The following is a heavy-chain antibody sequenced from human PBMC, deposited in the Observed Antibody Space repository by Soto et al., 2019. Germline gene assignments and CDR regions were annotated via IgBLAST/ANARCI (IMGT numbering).Heavy chain of an antibody. CDR3: ARGTYYYDSSGYPGRYYFDY. CDR1: GGSFSGYF. D-gene: IGHD3-22*01. V-gene: IGHV4-34*01. CDR2: INHSGST. J-gene: IGHJ4*02. Sequence: SGTLSLTCPVFGGSFSGYFLSWVRPPPGKGVGWIGEINHSGSTNYNPSLKSRVTISVDTSKNQFSLKLSSVTAADTAVYYCARGTYYYDSSGYPGRYYFDYWGQGTLVTVSS.